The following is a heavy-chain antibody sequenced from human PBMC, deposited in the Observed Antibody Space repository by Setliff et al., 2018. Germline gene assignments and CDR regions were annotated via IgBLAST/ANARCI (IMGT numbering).Heavy chain of an antibody. J-gene: IGHJ4*02. CDR3: ASCRFQVPYNY. CDR2: IYDSVKT. CDR1: GDSISRAKYY. D-gene: IGHD2-2*02. Sequence: SETLSLTCTVSGDSISRAKYYWGWIRQPPGKGLEWIGTIYDSVKTYYNPSLKSRVTISVDTSKNQFSLKLNSVTAADTGVYYCASCRFQVPYNYWGQGTLVTVSS. V-gene: IGHV4-39*01.